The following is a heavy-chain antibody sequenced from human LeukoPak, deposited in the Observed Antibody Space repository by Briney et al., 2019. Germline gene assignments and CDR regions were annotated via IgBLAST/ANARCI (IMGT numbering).Heavy chain of an antibody. J-gene: IGHJ4*01. Sequence: DPGRSLRLSCAASGFTFSSYGMHWVRQAPGKGLEWVAVIWYDGSNKYYADSVKGRFTISRDNSKNTLYLQMNSLRAEDTAVYYCARESWFGESVFDYWGQGTLVTVSS. V-gene: IGHV3-33*01. CDR1: GFTFSSYG. D-gene: IGHD3-10*01. CDR2: IWYDGSNK. CDR3: ARESWFGESVFDY.